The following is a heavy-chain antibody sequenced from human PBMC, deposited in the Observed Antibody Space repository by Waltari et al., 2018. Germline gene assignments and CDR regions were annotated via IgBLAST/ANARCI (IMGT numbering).Heavy chain of an antibody. Sequence: EVQLVESGGGLVQPGGSLRLSCAASAFTVRSSCMHWVRQAPGKGLEWVSLVYSGGTTYYAGSVEGRFTISRDISTNTVYLQMNSLTAEDTAVYYCARDPLYYFDSWGQGALVTVSS. J-gene: IGHJ4*02. CDR3: ARDPLYYFDS. V-gene: IGHV3-53*01. CDR2: VYSGGTT. CDR1: AFTVRSSC.